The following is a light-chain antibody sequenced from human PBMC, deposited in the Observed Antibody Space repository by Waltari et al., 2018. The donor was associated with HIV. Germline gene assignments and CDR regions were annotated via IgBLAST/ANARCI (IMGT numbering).Light chain of an antibody. J-gene: IGKJ3*01. V-gene: IGKV4-1*01. Sequence: IVMTQSPDSLSVSLGERATINCKSSQSVLYSSNNNNYLAWYQQKPAQPPKLLIYCASTRESGVPDRVSGSGSGTDFTLTISNLQAEDVAVYYCQKYYNTPLTFGPGTKVDI. CDR3: QKYYNTPLT. CDR2: CAS. CDR1: QSVLYSSNNNNY.